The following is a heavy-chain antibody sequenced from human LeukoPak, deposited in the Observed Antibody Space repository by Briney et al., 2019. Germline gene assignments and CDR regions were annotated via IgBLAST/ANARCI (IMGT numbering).Heavy chain of an antibody. V-gene: IGHV3-21*04. CDR1: GFTFSSYS. Sequence: PGGSLRLSCAASGFTFSSYSMTWVRQAPGKGLEWVSSISSSSSYIYYADSVKGRFTISRDNAKNSLYLQMNSLRAEDTAVYYCARDKAAAGYYYYYYGMDVWGQGTTVTVSS. CDR2: ISSSSSYI. D-gene: IGHD6-13*01. J-gene: IGHJ6*02. CDR3: ARDKAAAGYYYYYYGMDV.